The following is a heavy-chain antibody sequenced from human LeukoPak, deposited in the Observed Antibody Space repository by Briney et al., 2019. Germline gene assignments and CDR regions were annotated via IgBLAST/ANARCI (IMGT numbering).Heavy chain of an antibody. D-gene: IGHD5-24*01. CDR2: IYYSGST. V-gene: IGHV4-39*07. Sequence: SETLSLTCTVSGGSISSSSYYWGWIRQPPGKGLEWIGSIYYSGSTNYNPSLKSRVTISVDTSKNQFSLKLSSVTAADTAVYYCARLDGDGYNLYDAFDIWGQGTMVTVSS. CDR1: GGSISSSSYY. J-gene: IGHJ3*02. CDR3: ARLDGDGYNLYDAFDI.